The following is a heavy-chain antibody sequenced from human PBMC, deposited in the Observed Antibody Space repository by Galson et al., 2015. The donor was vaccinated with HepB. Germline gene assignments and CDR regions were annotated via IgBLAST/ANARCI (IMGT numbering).Heavy chain of an antibody. Sequence: SLRLPRAASGLTFRRSWTHWVRKSPGTRSVWVSRIIPDGSRPSSADSVKGRVTISRDNDRNTLHLQLDSPTDEDTDLYFCVSTDWVAQYFWGQGTLVTVSS. CDR3: VSTDWVAQYF. J-gene: IGHJ4*02. CDR1: GLTFRRSW. D-gene: IGHD2/OR15-2a*01. CDR2: IIPDGSRP. V-gene: IGHV3-74*01.